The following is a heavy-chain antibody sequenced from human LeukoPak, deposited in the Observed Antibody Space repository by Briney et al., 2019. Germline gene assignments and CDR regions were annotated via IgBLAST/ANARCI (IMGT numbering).Heavy chain of an antibody. CDR2: FDPEDGET. D-gene: IGHD2/OR15-2a*01. J-gene: IGHJ5*01. V-gene: IGHV1-24*01. Sequence: ASVKVSCKVSGYTLTELSMHWVRQAPGKGLEWMGGFDPEDGETIYAQKFQGRVTMTEDTSTDTAYMELSSLRSEDTAVYYCARDVRALNWFDPWGQGTLVTVSS. CDR3: ARDVRALNWFDP. CDR1: GYTLTELS.